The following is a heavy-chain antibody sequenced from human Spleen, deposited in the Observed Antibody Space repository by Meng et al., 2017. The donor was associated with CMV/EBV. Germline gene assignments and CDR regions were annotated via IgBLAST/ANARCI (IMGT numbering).Heavy chain of an antibody. CDR2: ISAYNGNT. CDR3: ARLPYYFDSSAYYP. Sequence: ASVKVSCKASGYTFTSYGISWVRQAPGQGLEWMGWISAYNGNTNYAQNLQGRVTMTADTSISTAYMDLSGLTSEDTAVYYCARLPYYFDSSAYYPWGQGTLVTVSS. CDR1: GYTFTSYG. D-gene: IGHD3-22*01. J-gene: IGHJ5*02. V-gene: IGHV1-18*01.